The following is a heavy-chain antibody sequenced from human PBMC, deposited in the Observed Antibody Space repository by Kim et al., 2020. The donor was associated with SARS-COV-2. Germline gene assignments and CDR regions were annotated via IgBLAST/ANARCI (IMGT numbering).Heavy chain of an antibody. V-gene: IGHV3-23*01. J-gene: IGHJ4*02. Sequence: NGRFTISRDNSKNTLYLQMNSLRAEDTAVYYCAKRGWDCTGGSCYLTFDYWGQGTLVTVSS. D-gene: IGHD2-15*01. CDR3: AKRGWDCTGGSCYLTFDY.